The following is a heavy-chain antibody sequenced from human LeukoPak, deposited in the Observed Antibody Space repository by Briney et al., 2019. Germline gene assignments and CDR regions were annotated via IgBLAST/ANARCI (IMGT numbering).Heavy chain of an antibody. D-gene: IGHD3-22*01. CDR2: TYYRCKWYN. CDR3: MSDSGGYHYGPFDN. Sequence: SQTLSLTCALSGDTFSSNTAAWDRITQSQSRGFEWLGRTYYRCKWYNTYELLVKGRITISQDTSKTQFYLQMSSVTAEDTAVYYCMSDSGGYHYGPFDNWGQGTLVTVSS. CDR1: GDTFSSNTAA. J-gene: IGHJ4*02. V-gene: IGHV6-1*01.